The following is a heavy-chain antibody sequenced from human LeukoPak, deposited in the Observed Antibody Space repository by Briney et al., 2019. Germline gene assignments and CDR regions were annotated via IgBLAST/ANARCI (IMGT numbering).Heavy chain of an antibody. D-gene: IGHD2-8*01. V-gene: IGHV1-2*02. J-gene: IGHJ5*02. Sequence: EASVKVSCKASGYTFTGYYIHWLREAPGQGLEWMGWINPNSGGTNYAQKFQGRVTMTRDTSISTAYMELSRLRSDDTAVYYCARVVSYLFDPWGQGTLVTVSS. CDR2: INPNSGGT. CDR1: GYTFTGYY. CDR3: ARVVSYLFDP.